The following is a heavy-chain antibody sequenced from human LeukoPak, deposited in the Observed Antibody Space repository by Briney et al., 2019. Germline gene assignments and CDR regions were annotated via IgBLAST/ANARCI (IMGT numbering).Heavy chain of an antibody. Sequence: GGSLRLSCAASGFTFSTYSMSWVRQAPGKGLEWVSYISSSGSAIYYADSVKGRFTVSRDNAKNSLFLQMHSLRVEDTAVYYCARRAASGTPRFDCWGQGTLVTVSS. J-gene: IGHJ4*02. CDR3: ARRAASGTPRFDC. CDR1: GFTFSTYS. D-gene: IGHD6-13*01. V-gene: IGHV3-48*04. CDR2: ISSSGSAI.